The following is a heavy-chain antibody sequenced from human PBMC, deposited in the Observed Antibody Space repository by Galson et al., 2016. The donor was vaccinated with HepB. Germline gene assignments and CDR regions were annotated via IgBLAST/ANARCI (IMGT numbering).Heavy chain of an antibody. J-gene: IGHJ6*03. V-gene: IGHV4-39*01. CDR2: IYYTGST. CDR3: ATGVVVAGRMYYYYMDV. Sequence: ETLSLTCTVSGVSIGSSYYWGWIRQSPGRGLEWIGSIYYTGSTNYNPSLESRVTISVDTSKNHLSLSLSSVTAADTAVYYCATGVVVAGRMYYYYMDVWGKGTSVTVSS. CDR1: GVSIGSSYY. D-gene: IGHD6-19*01.